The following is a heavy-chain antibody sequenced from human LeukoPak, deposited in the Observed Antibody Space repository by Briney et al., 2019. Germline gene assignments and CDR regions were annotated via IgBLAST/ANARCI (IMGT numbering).Heavy chain of an antibody. CDR2: IIPIFGTA. J-gene: IGHJ4*02. CDR3: ARNIYYSSALDY. CDR1: GGTFSSYA. V-gene: IGHV1-69*06. D-gene: IGHD6-25*01. Sequence: SVKVSCKASGGTFSSYAISWVRQGPGQGLEWIGGIIPIFGTANYAQKFQGRVTITADKSTSTAYMELSSLRSEDTGVYYCARNIYYSSALDYWGQGTLVTVSS.